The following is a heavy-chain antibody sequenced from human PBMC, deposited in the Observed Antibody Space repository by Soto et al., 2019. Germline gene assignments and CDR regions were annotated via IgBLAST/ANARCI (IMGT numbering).Heavy chain of an antibody. Sequence: PSETLPLTCSVSGDSVTSGDYYWTWVRQSPGKGLERLGYISYSGKTAYNPSRCSRLTISPDTSKNHFSLKLRAATAADTAVYYCARGDYLNRSGYYYFQHWGQGTPVTVSS. CDR1: GDSVTSGDYY. D-gene: IGHD3-22*01. CDR2: ISYSGKT. J-gene: IGHJ1*01. CDR3: ARGDYLNRSGYYYFQH. V-gene: IGHV4-30-4*01.